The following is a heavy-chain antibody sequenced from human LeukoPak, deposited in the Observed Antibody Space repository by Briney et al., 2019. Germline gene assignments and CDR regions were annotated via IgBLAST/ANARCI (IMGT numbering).Heavy chain of an antibody. Sequence: GGSLRHSCADSGFTVCSNYKSGVRQAPGKGLEWVSVLYSDGRTSCVDSVEGPFTISRDISKNTVYLQMNSLRAEDTAVNYCAQSSSLPGYFADWRRATLVTVSS. CDR2: LYSDGRT. D-gene: IGHD6-13*01. CDR1: GFTVCSNY. CDR3: AQSSSLPGYFAD. J-gene: IGHJ4*02. V-gene: IGHV3-53*01.